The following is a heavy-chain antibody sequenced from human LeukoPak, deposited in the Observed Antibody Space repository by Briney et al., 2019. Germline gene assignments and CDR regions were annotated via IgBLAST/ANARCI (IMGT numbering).Heavy chain of an antibody. V-gene: IGHV3-21*01. CDR1: GFTFSSYS. Sequence: GGSLRLSCAASGFTFSSYSMNWVRQAPGKGLEWVSSISSSSSYIYYADSVKGRFTISRDNAKNSLYLQMNSLRAEDTAVYYCARDRFGGSSFCDAFDIWGQGTMVTVSS. J-gene: IGHJ3*02. CDR3: ARDRFGGSSFCDAFDI. CDR2: ISSSSSYI. D-gene: IGHD2-15*01.